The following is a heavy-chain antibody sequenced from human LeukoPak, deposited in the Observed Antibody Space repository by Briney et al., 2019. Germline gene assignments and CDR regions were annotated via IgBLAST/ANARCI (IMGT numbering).Heavy chain of an antibody. J-gene: IGHJ4*02. CDR1: GYTFTTYD. V-gene: IGHV1-8*01. D-gene: IGHD2-15*01. Sequence: RASVKASCKASGYTFTTYDINWVRQATGQGLEWMGWMNPNSGNTGYAQKFQGRVTMTRNTSISTAYMELSSLRSEDTAVYYCARFPKGWLPDYWGQGTLVTVSS. CDR3: ARFPKGWLPDY. CDR2: MNPNSGNT.